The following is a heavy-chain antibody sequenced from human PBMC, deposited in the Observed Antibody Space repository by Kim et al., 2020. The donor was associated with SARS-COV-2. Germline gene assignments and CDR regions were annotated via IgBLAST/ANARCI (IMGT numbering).Heavy chain of an antibody. V-gene: IGHV3-23*01. CDR1: GFTFSSYA. Sequence: GGSLRLSCAASGFTFSSYAMSWVRQAPGKGLEWVSAISGSGGSTYYADSVKGRFTISRDNSKNTLYLQMNSLRAEDTAVYYCAKDPSHLRYCSGGRCYMRDYGMDVWGQGTTVTVSS. CDR3: AKDPSHLRYCSGGRCYMRDYGMDV. J-gene: IGHJ6*02. CDR2: ISGSGGST. D-gene: IGHD2-15*01.